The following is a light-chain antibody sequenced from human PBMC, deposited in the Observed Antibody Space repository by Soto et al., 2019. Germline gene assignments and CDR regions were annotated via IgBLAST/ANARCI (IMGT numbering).Light chain of an antibody. CDR1: QDSAGY. V-gene: IGKV1D-12*01. J-gene: IGKJ5*01. CDR2: GAS. CDR3: QQAYSFPIT. Sequence: DIQVTQSLSSVSASVGGRVTITCRASQDSAGYFAWYQHKPGRTPELLIRGASRLQSGVPARFSGRGSWTDFTLSINSLQPEDFATYYCQQAYSFPITFGQGTRLEIK.